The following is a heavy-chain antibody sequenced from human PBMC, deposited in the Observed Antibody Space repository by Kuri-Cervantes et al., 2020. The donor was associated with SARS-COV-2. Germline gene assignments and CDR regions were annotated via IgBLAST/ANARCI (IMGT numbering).Heavy chain of an antibody. Sequence: GGSLRLSCAASGFTFSSYWMSWVRQAPGKGLEWVANIKQDGSEKYYVDSVKGRFTTSRDNAKNSLYLQMDSLRAEDTAVYYCAGDCSGGSCHFDYWGQGTLVTVSS. V-gene: IGHV3-7*01. CDR1: GFTFSSYW. D-gene: IGHD2-15*01. CDR3: AGDCSGGSCHFDY. CDR2: IKQDGSEK. J-gene: IGHJ4*02.